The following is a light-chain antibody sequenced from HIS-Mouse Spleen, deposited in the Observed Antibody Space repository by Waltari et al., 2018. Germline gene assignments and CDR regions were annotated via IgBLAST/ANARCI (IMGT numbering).Light chain of an antibody. V-gene: IGLV3-19*01. Sequence: SSDLPQAPAVSVALGQTVRIPCYGDSLRSYYASCYQQKPGQAPVLVIYGKTNRPSGIPDRFSGSSSGNTASLTITGAQAEDEADYYCNSRDSSGNHVVFGGGTKLTVL. CDR1: SLRSYY. CDR2: GKT. CDR3: NSRDSSGNHVV. J-gene: IGLJ2*01.